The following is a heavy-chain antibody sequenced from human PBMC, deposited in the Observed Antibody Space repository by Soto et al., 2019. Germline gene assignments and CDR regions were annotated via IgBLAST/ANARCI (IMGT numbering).Heavy chain of an antibody. V-gene: IGHV1-69*13. Sequence: RASVKVSCKASGGLFSSYPISWVRQVPGQGLEWMGGIIPVFQTAYYTQRFQGRVTITADESTNTAYMELSSLRSEDTAIYYCARGGSGYTWFNEFWGQGTLVTV. CDR3: ARGGSGYTWFNEF. CDR2: IIPVFQTA. J-gene: IGHJ4*02. CDR1: GGLFSSYP. D-gene: IGHD3-22*01.